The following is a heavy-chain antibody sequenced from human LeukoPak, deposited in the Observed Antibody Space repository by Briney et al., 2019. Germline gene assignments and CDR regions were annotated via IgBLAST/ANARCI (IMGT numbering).Heavy chain of an antibody. CDR3: AKDPLAYSSSSGPFDP. V-gene: IGHV3-30*04. D-gene: IGHD6-6*01. CDR2: ISYDGSNK. J-gene: IGHJ5*02. CDR1: GFTFSSYA. Sequence: GGSLRLSCAASGFTFSSYAMHWVRQAPGKGLEWVAVISYDGSNKYYADSVKGRFTISRDNSKNTLYLQMNSLRAEDTAVYYCAKDPLAYSSSSGPFDPWGQGTLVTVSS.